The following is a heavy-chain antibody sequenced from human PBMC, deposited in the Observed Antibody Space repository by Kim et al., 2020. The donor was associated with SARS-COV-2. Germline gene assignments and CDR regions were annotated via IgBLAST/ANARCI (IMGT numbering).Heavy chain of an antibody. CDR1: GFTFSSYA. Sequence: GGSLRLSCAASGFTFSSYAMHWVRQAPGKGLEWVAVISYDGSNKYYADSVKGRFTISRDNSKNTLYLQMNSLRAEDTAVYYCARDRIDYGSGTYGYWGQGTLVTVSS. V-gene: IGHV3-30*04. CDR3: ARDRIDYGSGTYGY. D-gene: IGHD3-10*01. J-gene: IGHJ4*02. CDR2: ISYDGSNK.